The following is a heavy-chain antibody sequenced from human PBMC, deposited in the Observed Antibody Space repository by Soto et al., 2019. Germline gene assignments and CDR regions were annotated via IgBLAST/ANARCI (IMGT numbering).Heavy chain of an antibody. D-gene: IGHD6-19*01. Sequence: QLQLQESGSGLVKPSQTLSLNCAVSGGSISSGGYSWSWIRQPPGKGLEWIGYIYNSGSTYYNPSLKSRVTISVHRSKNQFSLKLSSVTAAATAVYYCARAGGLGAVAADYWGQGTLVTVSS. CDR2: IYNSGST. J-gene: IGHJ4*02. CDR1: GGSISSGGYS. V-gene: IGHV4-30-2*01. CDR3: ARAGGLGAVAADY.